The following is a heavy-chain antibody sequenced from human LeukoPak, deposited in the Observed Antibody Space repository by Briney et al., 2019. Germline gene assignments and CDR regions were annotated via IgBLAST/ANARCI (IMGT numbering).Heavy chain of an antibody. V-gene: IGHV3-7*01. J-gene: IGHJ4*02. CDR3: ARADSGYYYDY. CDR2: IKQDGSEK. D-gene: IGHD3-22*01. CDR1: GFTLSSYW. Sequence: AGGSLRLSCAASGFTLSSYWMNWVRQAPGKGLEWVANIKQDGSEKYYVDSVKGRFTISRDNAKNSLYLQMNSLRAEDTAVYYCARADSGYYYDYWGQGTLVTVSS.